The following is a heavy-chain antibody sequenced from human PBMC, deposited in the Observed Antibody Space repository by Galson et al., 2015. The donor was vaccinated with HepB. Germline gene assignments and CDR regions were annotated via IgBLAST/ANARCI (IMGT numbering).Heavy chain of an antibody. V-gene: IGHV3-21*06. D-gene: IGHD2-21*01. CDR3: ARVLQGFVGMDV. Sequence: SLRLSCAASGYSFNTYSMNWVRQAPGKRLEWVASISSSSNYIHYGDSGKGRFTISRDNAKNSLYLQMNSVRVEDTAIYYCARVLQGFVGMDVWGQGTTVIVSS. CDR2: ISSSSNYI. J-gene: IGHJ6*02. CDR1: GYSFNTYS.